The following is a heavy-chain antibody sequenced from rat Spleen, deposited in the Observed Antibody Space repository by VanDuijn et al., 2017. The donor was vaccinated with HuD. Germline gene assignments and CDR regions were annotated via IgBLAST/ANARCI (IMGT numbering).Heavy chain of an antibody. CDR1: GFTFSDYY. D-gene: IGHD5-1*01. V-gene: IGHV5-29*01. CDR2: ISYDGSST. CDR3: ARLTGSYYWYFDF. J-gene: IGHJ1*01. Sequence: EVQLVESDGGLVQPGRSLKLSCAASGFTFSDYYMAWVRQAPTKGLEWVATISYDGSSTYYRDSVKGRFTISRDNAKSTLYLQMDSLRSEDTATYYCARLTGSYYWYFDFWGPGTIVTVSS.